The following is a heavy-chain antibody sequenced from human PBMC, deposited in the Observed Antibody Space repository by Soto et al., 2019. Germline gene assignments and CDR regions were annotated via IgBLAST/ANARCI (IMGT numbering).Heavy chain of an antibody. Sequence: SETLSLTCSVSGGSISSSSYYWGWIRQPPGKGLEWIGSIYYSGTTYYNPSLKSRLTISVDTSKNQFSLKLSSVTAADTAVYYCARRLDDRGDNYFIWFDPWGQGTRVTVSS. CDR3: ARRLDDRGDNYFIWFDP. J-gene: IGHJ5*02. CDR2: IYYSGTT. CDR1: GGSISSSSYY. D-gene: IGHD2-21*02. V-gene: IGHV4-39*01.